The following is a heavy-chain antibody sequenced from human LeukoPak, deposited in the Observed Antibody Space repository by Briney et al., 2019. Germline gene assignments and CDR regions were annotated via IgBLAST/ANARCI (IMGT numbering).Heavy chain of an antibody. CDR3: ARGSAGGYSYGYIDY. CDR1: GYIFTGYY. J-gene: IGHJ4*02. Sequence: SVKVSCKASGYIFTGYYMHWVRQAPGQGLEWMGGIIPIFGTANYAQKFQGRVTITADESTSTAYMELSSLRSEDTAVYYCARGSAGGYSYGYIDYWGQGTLVTVSS. CDR2: IIPIFGTA. V-gene: IGHV1-69*13. D-gene: IGHD5-18*01.